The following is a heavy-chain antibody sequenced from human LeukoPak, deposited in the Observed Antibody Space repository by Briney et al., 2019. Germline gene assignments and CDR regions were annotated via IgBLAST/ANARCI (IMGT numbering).Heavy chain of an antibody. Sequence: ASVKVSCKASGYTFTSYGISWVRQAPGQGLEWMGGISAYNGNTNYAQKLQGRVTMTTDTSTSTAYMELRSLRSDDTAVYYCARARSSSSGAELDYWGQGTLVTVSS. J-gene: IGHJ4*02. CDR2: ISAYNGNT. CDR1: GYTFTSYG. CDR3: ARARSSSSGAELDY. D-gene: IGHD6-6*01. V-gene: IGHV1-18*01.